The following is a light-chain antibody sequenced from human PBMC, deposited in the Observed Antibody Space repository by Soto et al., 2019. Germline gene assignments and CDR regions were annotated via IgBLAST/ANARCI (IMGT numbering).Light chain of an antibody. J-gene: IGLJ3*02. CDR3: QVWDSSWV. Sequence: SYELIQPLSVSVALGQTARITCGGNNIGSKNVHWYQQKPGQAPVLVIYRDSNRPSGIPERFSGSNSGNTATLTISRAQAGDEADYYCQVWDSSWVFGGGTKLTVL. CDR2: RDS. V-gene: IGLV3-9*01. CDR1: NIGSKN.